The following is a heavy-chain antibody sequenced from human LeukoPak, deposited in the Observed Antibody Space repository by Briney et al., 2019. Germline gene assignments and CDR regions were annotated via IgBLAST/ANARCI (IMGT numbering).Heavy chain of an antibody. D-gene: IGHD2-8*01. CDR1: GFTFSSYA. CDR3: AKDRSCTNDICHGDFDY. V-gene: IGHV3-23*01. CDR2: ISGSGGST. Sequence: GGSLRLSCAASGFTFSSYAVSWVRQAPGKGLKWVASISGSGGSTYSADSVKGRFTISRDNSKNTLYLQINRLRAEDTALYYCAKDRSCTNDICHGDFDYWGQGTLVTVSS. J-gene: IGHJ4*02.